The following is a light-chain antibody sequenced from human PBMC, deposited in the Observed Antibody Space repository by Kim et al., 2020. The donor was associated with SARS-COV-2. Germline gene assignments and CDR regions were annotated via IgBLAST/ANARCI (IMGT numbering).Light chain of an antibody. CDR2: KDS. CDR3: YSAADDNWV. Sequence: SYELTQPSSVSVSPGQTARITCSGDILAKRYIRWFQQKPGQAPLLVIYKDSERPSGFPERFSGSSSGTTVTLTISGAQVEDEADYYCYSAADDNWVFGGGTQLTVL. CDR1: ILAKRY. V-gene: IGLV3-27*01. J-gene: IGLJ3*02.